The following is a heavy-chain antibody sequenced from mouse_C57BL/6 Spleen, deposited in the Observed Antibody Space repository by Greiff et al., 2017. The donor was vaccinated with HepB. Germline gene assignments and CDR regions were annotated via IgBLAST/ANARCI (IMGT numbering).Heavy chain of an antibody. CDR1: GYTFTSYW. CDR3: ARGEGGLAMDY. CDR2: IYPGSGST. Sequence: QVQLQQSGAELVKPGASVKMSCKASGYTFTSYWITWVKQRPGQGLEWIGDIYPGSGSTNYNEKFKSKATLTVDTSSSTAYMQLSSLTSEDSAVYYCARGEGGLAMDYWGQGTSVTVSS. V-gene: IGHV1-55*01. J-gene: IGHJ4*01.